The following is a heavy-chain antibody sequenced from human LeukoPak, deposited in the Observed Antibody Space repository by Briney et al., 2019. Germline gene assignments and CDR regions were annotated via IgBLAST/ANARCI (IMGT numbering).Heavy chain of an antibody. CDR2: ISSRSSYI. V-gene: IGHV3-21*01. D-gene: IGHD3-22*01. J-gene: IGHJ3*02. Sequence: PGGSLRLSCAASGFTFSSYSMNGFRQSPGKGLEWLSSISSRSSYIYYADSVKRRSTISRYNAKTSLSLQRNSLRADDTAVYCCATDPTRGYHDRSRSRNHASDICRQPTTVTASS. CDR3: ATDPTRGYHDRSRSRNHASDI. CDR1: GFTFSSYS.